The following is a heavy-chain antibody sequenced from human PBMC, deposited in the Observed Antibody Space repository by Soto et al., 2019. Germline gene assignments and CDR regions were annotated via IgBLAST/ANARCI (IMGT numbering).Heavy chain of an antibody. CDR2: MHPNRGNT. CDR3: ARDLGYCSSTSCLDYYMDV. D-gene: IGHD2-2*01. Sequence: QVQLVQSGAEVKKPGASVKVSCKASGYTFTSYDINWVRQATGQGLEWMGWMHPNRGNTGYAQKFQGRVTMTENTSISTAYMELSSLRSEDTAVYYCARDLGYCSSTSCLDYYMDVWGKGTTVTVSS. V-gene: IGHV1-8*01. CDR1: GYTFTSYD. J-gene: IGHJ6*03.